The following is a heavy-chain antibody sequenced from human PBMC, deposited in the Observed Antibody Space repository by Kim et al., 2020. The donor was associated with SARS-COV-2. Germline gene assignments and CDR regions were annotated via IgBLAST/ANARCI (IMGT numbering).Heavy chain of an antibody. Sequence: GGSLRLSCAASGFTFSSYWMHWVRQAPGKGLVWVSRINSDGSSTSYADSVKGRFTISRDNAKNTLYLQMNSLRAEDTAVYYCARVGPPVRYYDFWSGYSCYFDYWGQGTLVTVSS. CDR3: ARVGPPVRYYDFWSGYSCYFDY. D-gene: IGHD3-3*01. V-gene: IGHV3-74*01. CDR1: GFTFSSYW. CDR2: INSDGSST. J-gene: IGHJ4*02.